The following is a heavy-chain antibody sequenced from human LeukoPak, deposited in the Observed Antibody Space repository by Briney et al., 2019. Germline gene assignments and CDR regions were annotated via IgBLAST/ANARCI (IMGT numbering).Heavy chain of an antibody. J-gene: IGHJ5*02. D-gene: IGHD1-7*01. CDR1: GYTFTGYY. CDR3: ANHRTTYDWFDP. CDR2: INPNSGGT. V-gene: IGHV1-2*02. Sequence: ASVTVSCKASGYTFTGYYMHWVRQAPGQGLEWMGWINPNSGGTNYAQKFQGRVTMTRDTSISTAYMELSRLRSDDTAVYYCANHRTTYDWFDPWGQGTLVTVSS.